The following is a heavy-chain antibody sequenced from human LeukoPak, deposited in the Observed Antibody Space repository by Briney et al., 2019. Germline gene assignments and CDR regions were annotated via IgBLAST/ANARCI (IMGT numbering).Heavy chain of an antibody. D-gene: IGHD2-15*01. Sequence: GGSLRLSCAASGFTFSSYWVHWVRQAPGKGLVWVSRINSDGSSTSYADSVKGRFTISRDNAKNTLYLQMNSLRAEDTAVYYCARDENCSGGSCYPFGPSYGMDVWGQGTTVTVSS. CDR1: GFTFSSYW. CDR3: ARDENCSGGSCYPFGPSYGMDV. J-gene: IGHJ6*02. CDR2: INSDGSST. V-gene: IGHV3-74*01.